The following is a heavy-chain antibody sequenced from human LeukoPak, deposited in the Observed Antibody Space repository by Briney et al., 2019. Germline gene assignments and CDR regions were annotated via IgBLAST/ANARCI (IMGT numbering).Heavy chain of an antibody. J-gene: IGHJ6*02. CDR1: GFTFSSYW. CDR2: IKQDGSEK. D-gene: IGHD6-19*01. CDR3: ARELYSSGWYGTGGMDV. V-gene: IGHV3-7*01. Sequence: GGSLRLSCAASGFTFSSYWMSWVRQAPGKGLEWVANIKQDGSEKYYVDSVKGRFTISRDNAKNSLYLQMNSLRAEDTAVYYCARELYSSGWYGTGGMDVWGQGTTVTVSS.